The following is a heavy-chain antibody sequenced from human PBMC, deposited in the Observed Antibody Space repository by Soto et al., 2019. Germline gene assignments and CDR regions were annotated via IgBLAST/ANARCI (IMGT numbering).Heavy chain of an antibody. CDR1: GGSITTYY. J-gene: IGHJ3*02. CDR3: ARHMWIKDVVAYDAFEI. D-gene: IGHD2-15*01. Sequence: QVQLQESGPGLVKPSETLSLTCTVSGGSITTYYWSWIRQPQGKGLEWIAYVFYSDSATYNPSLMSRVTMSLDTSKGQLSLEVSSVTAADTAVYYCARHMWIKDVVAYDAFEIWGQGTAVTVFS. CDR2: VFYSDSA. V-gene: IGHV4-59*08.